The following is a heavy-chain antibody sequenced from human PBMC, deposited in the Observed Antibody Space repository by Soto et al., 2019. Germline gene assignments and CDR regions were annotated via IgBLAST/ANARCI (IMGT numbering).Heavy chain of an antibody. CDR1: GYSISSSNW. J-gene: IGHJ4*02. V-gene: IGHV4-28*01. CDR3: ARREIQGPIDY. Sequence: QVQLQESGPDLVKPSDTLSLTCAVSGYSISSSNWWGWIRQPPGKGLEWIGYIYYSGTTYYNPSLKRRVTMSVETSKNQFSLKLTSVTAVDTAVYYCARREIQGPIDYWGQGTLVTVSS. D-gene: IGHD1-26*01. CDR2: IYYSGTT.